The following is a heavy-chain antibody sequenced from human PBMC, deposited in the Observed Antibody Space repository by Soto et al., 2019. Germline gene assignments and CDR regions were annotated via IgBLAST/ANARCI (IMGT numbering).Heavy chain of an antibody. CDR2: INHSGST. D-gene: IGHD2-8*01. Sequence: SETLSLTCAVYGGSFSGYYWSWIRQPPGKGLEWIGEINHSGSTNYNPSLKSRVTISVDTSKNQFSLKLSSVTAADTAVYYCARRGKYCTNGVCYAYYYYGMDVWGQGTRSPSP. V-gene: IGHV4-34*01. J-gene: IGHJ6*02. CDR3: ARRGKYCTNGVCYAYYYYGMDV. CDR1: GGSFSGYY.